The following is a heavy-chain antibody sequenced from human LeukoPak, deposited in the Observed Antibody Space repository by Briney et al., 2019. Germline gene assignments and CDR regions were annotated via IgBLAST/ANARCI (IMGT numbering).Heavy chain of an antibody. V-gene: IGHV3-7*01. J-gene: IGHJ4*02. CDR2: IKQAGSEK. CDR1: GFTFSSYG. Sequence: GGSLRLSCAGSGFTFSSYGMSWVRQAPGKGLEWVANIKQAGSEKYYVDCVKGRFTISRDNAKNSLYLQMNSLRAEDTAVYYCARVDFWSGYASDYWGQGTLVTVSS. CDR3: ARVDFWSGYASDY. D-gene: IGHD3-3*01.